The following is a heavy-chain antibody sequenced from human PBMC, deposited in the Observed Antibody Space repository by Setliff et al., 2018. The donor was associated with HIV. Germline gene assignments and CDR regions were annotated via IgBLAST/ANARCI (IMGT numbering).Heavy chain of an antibody. CDR3: AKDGDYSNNLYDAFDS. CDR1: GGTFSSYA. D-gene: IGHD3-16*01. CDR2: IIPISGTV. V-gene: IGHV1-69*05. Sequence: GASVKVSCKASGGTFSSYAISWVRQAPGQGLEWMGGIIPISGTVNYAQKFWGRVTITTHESTSTAYMELSSLRPEDTAVYYCAKDGDYSNNLYDAFDSWGQGTMVTVSS. J-gene: IGHJ3*02.